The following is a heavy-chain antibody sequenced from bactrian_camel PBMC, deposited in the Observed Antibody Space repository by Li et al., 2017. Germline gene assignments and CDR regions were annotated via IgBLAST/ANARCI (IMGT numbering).Heavy chain of an antibody. D-gene: IGHD4*01. Sequence: HVQLVESGGGSVRPGGSLTLSCAVSGNGDGSVYRCTGWFRQAPGQEREGVAAIYSGDSSAIYDDNAKGRFTISQDNASKTVVLQMNSLKPEDTAMYYCGVYDAYCGKCSFREDFYDYWGSGTQVTVS. V-gene: IGHV3S53*01. CDR1: GNGDGSVYRC. J-gene: IGHJ4*01. CDR3: GVYDAYCGKCSFREDFYDY. CDR2: IYSGDSSA.